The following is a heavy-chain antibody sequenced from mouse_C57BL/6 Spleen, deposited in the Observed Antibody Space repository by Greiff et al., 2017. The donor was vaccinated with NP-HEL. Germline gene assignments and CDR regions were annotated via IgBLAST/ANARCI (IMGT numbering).Heavy chain of an antibody. J-gene: IGHJ3*01. CDR2: IYPGSGNT. CDR3: AREDTTASRKGFAY. Sequence: QVQLQQSGPELVKPGASVKISCKASGYSFTSYYIHWVKQRPGQGLEWIGWIYPGSGNTKYNEKFKGKATLTADTSSSTAYMQLSSLTSEDSAVYYCAREDTTASRKGFAYWGQGTLVTVSA. D-gene: IGHD1-2*01. V-gene: IGHV1-66*01. CDR1: GYSFTSYY.